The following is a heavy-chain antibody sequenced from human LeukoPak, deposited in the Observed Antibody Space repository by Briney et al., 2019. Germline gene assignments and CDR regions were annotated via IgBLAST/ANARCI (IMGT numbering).Heavy chain of an antibody. V-gene: IGHV3-23*01. Sequence: GVSLRLSCAVSGFTFGAYAMSWVRQPPGKGLEWVSGISGSADATWYADSVKGRFTLSRDNSKNTVNVQMNSLRPEDTAVYYCAKCSGSSCYSSGAFDNWGQGTLVTVSS. CDR3: AKCSGSSCYSSGAFDN. CDR2: ISGSADAT. D-gene: IGHD2-15*01. CDR1: GFTFGAYA. J-gene: IGHJ4*02.